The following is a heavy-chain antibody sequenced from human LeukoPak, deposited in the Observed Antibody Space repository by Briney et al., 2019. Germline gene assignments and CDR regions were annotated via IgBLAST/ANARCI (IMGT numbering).Heavy chain of an antibody. CDR3: VSPQRDLWSGYYRGV. V-gene: IGHV4-39*01. D-gene: IGHD3-3*01. J-gene: IGHJ6*03. CDR1: GGSISSSNYF. Sequence: PSETLSLTCQVSGGSISSSNYFWGWIRQPPGKGLEWIGSIHYSGSTYYNPSLKSRVTISVDTSNNQLSLKLSSVTATDTAVYYCVSPQRDLWSGYYRGVWGKGTKVTVSS. CDR2: IHYSGST.